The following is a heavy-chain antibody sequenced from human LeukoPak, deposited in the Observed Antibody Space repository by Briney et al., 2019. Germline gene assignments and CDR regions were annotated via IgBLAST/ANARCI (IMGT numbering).Heavy chain of an antibody. V-gene: IGHV3-30*18. D-gene: IGHD6-19*01. CDR2: ISYDANDK. CDR1: GFTFISYG. CDR3: AKEGIAMAGTGDDY. J-gene: IGHJ4*02. Sequence: GGSLRLSCAASGFTFISYGMHWVRQAPGKGLEWVAVISYDANDKKYADSVKGRFAISRDNSKNTLFLQMNRLRAEDTAVYYCAKEGIAMAGTGDDYWGQGTLVTVSS.